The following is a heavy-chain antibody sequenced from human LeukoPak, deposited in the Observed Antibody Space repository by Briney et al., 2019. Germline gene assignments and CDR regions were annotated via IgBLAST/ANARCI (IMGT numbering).Heavy chain of an antibody. D-gene: IGHD3-10*01. CDR2: ISGSGTAT. CDR3: AKDDRSYASGSNDY. J-gene: IGHJ4*02. CDR1: EFTFSSYA. Sequence: GGSLRLSCAASEFTFSSYAMTWVRQAPGKGLEWVSTISGSGTATYYADSVKGRFTISRDNSNNRLHLQMNSLRVEDTAVYYCAKDDRSYASGSNDYWGQGTLVTVSS. V-gene: IGHV3-23*01.